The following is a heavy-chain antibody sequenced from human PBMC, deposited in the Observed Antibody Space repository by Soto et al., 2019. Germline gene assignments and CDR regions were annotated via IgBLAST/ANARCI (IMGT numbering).Heavy chain of an antibody. D-gene: IGHD2-15*01. CDR1: GGSISSSSYY. CDR2: IYYSGST. V-gene: IGHV4-39*01. Sequence: SETLSLTCTVSGGSISSSSYYWGWIRQPPGKGLEWIGGIYYSGSTYYNPSLKSRVTISVDTSKNQFSLKLSSVTAADTAVYYCAREIVVVVAATPWSGWFDPWGQGTLVTVSS. CDR3: AREIVVVVAATPWSGWFDP. J-gene: IGHJ5*02.